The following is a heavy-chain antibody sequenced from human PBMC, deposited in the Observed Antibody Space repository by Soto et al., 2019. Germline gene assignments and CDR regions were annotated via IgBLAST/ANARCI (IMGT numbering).Heavy chain of an antibody. D-gene: IGHD4-17*01. CDR3: AKNLVRTTGWADY. Sequence: GGSLRLSCEASGFTFSNYAMSWVRQAPGKGLEWVSGISSSGGTMYLADSVKGRFTISRDNSKNMVSLQMNSLRVEDTAVYYCAKNLVRTTGWADYWGQGTLVTVSS. J-gene: IGHJ4*02. CDR2: ISSSGGTM. CDR1: GFTFSNYA. V-gene: IGHV3-23*01.